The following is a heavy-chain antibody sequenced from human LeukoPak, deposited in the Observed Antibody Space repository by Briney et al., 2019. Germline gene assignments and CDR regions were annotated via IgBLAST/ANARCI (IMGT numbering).Heavy chain of an antibody. J-gene: IGHJ6*03. Sequence: GASVKVSCKASGYTFTSYDINWVRQATGQGLEWMGWMNPNSGNTGYAQKFQGRVTMPRNTSISTAYMELSSLRSEDTAVYYCARARRAARPPFYYYYYMDVWGKGTTVTVSS. CDR1: GYTFTSYD. V-gene: IGHV1-8*01. CDR2: MNPNSGNT. D-gene: IGHD6-6*01. CDR3: ARARRAARPPFYYYYYMDV.